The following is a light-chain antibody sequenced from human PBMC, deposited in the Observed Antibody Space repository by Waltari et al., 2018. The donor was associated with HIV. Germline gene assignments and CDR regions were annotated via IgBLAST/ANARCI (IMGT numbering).Light chain of an antibody. Sequence: SYVLTQPPPVSVAPGQTARITCKTYHLGNKNIHRYQQKPGQAPVLVVYDDSDRPSGIPERLSGSNSGNTATLTISRVEAGDEADYYCQVWDLSRDHVVFGGGTKLTVL. J-gene: IGLJ2*01. CDR1: HLGNKN. CDR3: QVWDLSRDHVV. CDR2: DDS. V-gene: IGLV3-21*02.